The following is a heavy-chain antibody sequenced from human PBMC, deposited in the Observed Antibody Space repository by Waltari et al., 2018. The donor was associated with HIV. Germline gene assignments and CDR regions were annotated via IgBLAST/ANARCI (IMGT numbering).Heavy chain of an antibody. D-gene: IGHD6-6*01. CDR2: IYPGDSGA. J-gene: IGHJ6*02. Sequence: EVQLVQSGAEVKKPGESLKISCKGSGYSFTTYWIGWVRQWPGKGREWMGIIYPGDSGATYSPSFQGQVTISADKSISTAFLQWSSLKASDTAIYYCARLQQLVSYYYYGMDVWGQGTTVTVSS. CDR3: ARLQQLVSYYYYGMDV. CDR1: GYSFTTYW. V-gene: IGHV5-51*01.